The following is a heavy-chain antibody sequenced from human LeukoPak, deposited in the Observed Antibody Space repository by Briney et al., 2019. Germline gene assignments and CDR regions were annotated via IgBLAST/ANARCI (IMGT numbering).Heavy chain of an antibody. CDR2: IYYSGST. V-gene: IGHV4-59*12. D-gene: IGHD6-19*01. CDR1: GGSISSYY. J-gene: IGHJ4*02. CDR3: AASPSSGYFDY. Sequence: SETLSLTCTVSGGSISSYYWSWIRQPPGKGLEWIGYIYYSGSTNYNPSLKSRVTISVDTSKNQFSLKLSSVTAADTAVYYCAASPSSGYFDYWGQGTLVTVSS.